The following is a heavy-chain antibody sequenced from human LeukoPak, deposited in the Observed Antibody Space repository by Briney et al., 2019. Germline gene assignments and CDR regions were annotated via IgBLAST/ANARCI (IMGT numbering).Heavy chain of an antibody. CDR3: TTDHDYGDYSVDY. CDR1: GFTSSNAW. J-gene: IGHJ4*02. CDR2: IKSKTDGGTT. V-gene: IGHV3-15*01. Sequence: GGSLRLSCAASGFTSSNAWMSWVRQAPGKGLEWVGRIKSKTDGGTTDYAAPVKGRFTIPRDDSKNTLYLQMNSLKTEDTAVYYCTTDHDYGDYSVDYWGQGTLVTV. D-gene: IGHD4-17*01.